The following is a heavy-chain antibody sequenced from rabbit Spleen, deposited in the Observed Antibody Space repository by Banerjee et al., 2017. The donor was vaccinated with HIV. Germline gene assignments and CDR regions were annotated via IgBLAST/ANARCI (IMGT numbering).Heavy chain of an antibody. CDR3: ARTGSSWSLNL. CDR2: ISTFGIA. Sequence: QSLEESGGDLVKPGASLTLTCTASGVSFSANSYMCWVRQAPGKGLEYIGWISTFGIAYYANWVNGRFTISSDNAQNTVGLQLNSLTAADTATYFCARTGSSWSLNLWGPGTLVTVS. V-gene: IGHV1S40*01. CDR1: GVSFSANSY. J-gene: IGHJ4*01. D-gene: IGHD8-1*01.